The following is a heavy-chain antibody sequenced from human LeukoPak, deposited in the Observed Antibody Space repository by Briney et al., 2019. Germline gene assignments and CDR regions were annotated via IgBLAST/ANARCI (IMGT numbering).Heavy chain of an antibody. V-gene: IGHV1-24*01. D-gene: IGHD1-14*01. CDR1: GYTLTELS. CDR2: FDPEDGET. J-gene: IGHJ3*02. CDR3: AATGGVVTGTDAFDI. Sequence: ASVKVSCKVSGYTLTELSMHWVRQAPGKGLEWMGGFDPEDGETIYAQKFQGRVTMTEDTSTDTAYMELSSLRSEDTAVYYCAATGGVVTGTDAFDIWGQGTMVTVSS.